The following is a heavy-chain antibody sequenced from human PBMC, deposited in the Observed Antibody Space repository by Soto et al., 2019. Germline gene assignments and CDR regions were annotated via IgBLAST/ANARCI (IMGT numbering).Heavy chain of an antibody. D-gene: IGHD6-25*01. V-gene: IGHV4-61*01. J-gene: IGHJ4*02. CDR2: IYYSGST. CDR3: ASVTSGWGLVSYFDY. Sequence: QVQLQESGPGLVKPSETLSLTCTVSGGSVSSGSYYWSWIRQPPGKGLECVGYIYYSGSTNYNPSLKSRVTISVHTSKNQFSLKLSSVTAADTAVYYCASVTSGWGLVSYFDYWGQGTLVTVSS. CDR1: GGSVSSGSYY.